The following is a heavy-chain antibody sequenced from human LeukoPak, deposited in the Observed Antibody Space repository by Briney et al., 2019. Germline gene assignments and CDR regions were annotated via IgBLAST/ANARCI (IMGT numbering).Heavy chain of an antibody. Sequence: SETLSLTCAVYGGSFSGYYWSWIRQPPGKGLEWIGEVNHSGSTNYNPSLKSRVTISVDVSKNQFFLKLSSVTAADTAVYYCAKTYYSSSGSWDWGQGTLVTVSS. CDR1: GGSFSGYY. CDR3: AKTYYSSSGSWD. CDR2: VNHSGST. V-gene: IGHV4-34*01. J-gene: IGHJ1*01. D-gene: IGHD3-10*01.